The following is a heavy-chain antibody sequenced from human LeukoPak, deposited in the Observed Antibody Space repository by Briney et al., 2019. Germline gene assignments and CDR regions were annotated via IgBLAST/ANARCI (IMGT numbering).Heavy chain of an antibody. V-gene: IGHV3-30-3*01. CDR2: TSYDGSKK. CDR1: GFTFITYA. CDR3: ARSRPRKYCSGGSCYSNYFDY. Sequence: PGRSLRLSCAASGFTFITYAMHWVRQAPGKGLEWVAVTSYDGSKKYYADSVKGRFTISRDNSKNTLYLQMNSLRAEDTAVYYCARSRPRKYCSGGSCYSNYFDYWGQGTLVTVSS. J-gene: IGHJ4*02. D-gene: IGHD2-15*01.